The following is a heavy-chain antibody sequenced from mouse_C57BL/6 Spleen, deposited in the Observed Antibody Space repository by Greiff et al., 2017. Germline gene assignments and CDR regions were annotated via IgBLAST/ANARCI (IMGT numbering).Heavy chain of an antibody. D-gene: IGHD2-1*01. J-gene: IGHJ2*01. V-gene: IGHV1-15*01. Sequence: QVQLQQSGAELVRPGASVTLSCKASGYTFTDYEMHWVKQTPVHGLEWIGAIDPETGGTAYNQKFKGKAILTADKSSSTAYMELRSLTSEDSAVYYCTRPYGSYIFDYWGQGTTLTVSS. CDR2: IDPETGGT. CDR3: TRPYGSYIFDY. CDR1: GYTFTDYE.